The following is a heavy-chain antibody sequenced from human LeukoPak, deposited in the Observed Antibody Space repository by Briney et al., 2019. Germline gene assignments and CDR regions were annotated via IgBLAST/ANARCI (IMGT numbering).Heavy chain of an antibody. V-gene: IGHV1-24*01. Sequence: GASVKVSCKVSGYTLTELSMHWVRQAPGKGLEWMGGFDPEDGETIYAQKFQGRVTMTEDTSTDTAYMELSSLRSEDTAVYYCATVDYGGNSHYFDYWGQGTLVTVSS. CDR3: ATVDYGGNSHYFDY. CDR1: GYTLTELS. J-gene: IGHJ4*02. D-gene: IGHD4-23*01. CDR2: FDPEDGET.